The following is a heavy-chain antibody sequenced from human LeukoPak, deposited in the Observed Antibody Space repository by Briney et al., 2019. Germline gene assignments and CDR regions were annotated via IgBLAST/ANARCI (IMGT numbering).Heavy chain of an antibody. D-gene: IGHD4-23*01. CDR2: INSGSTTI. CDR3: ARGSDYGGNSYWFYFNY. CDR1: GFTFSSYS. Sequence: GGSLRLSCEASGFTFSSYSMDWVRQAPGKGLEWVSYINSGSTTIYYTDSVKGRFTISRDNAKNSLYLQMNSLRAEDTAVYYCARGSDYGGNSYWFYFNYWGQGTLVTVSS. J-gene: IGHJ4*02. V-gene: IGHV3-48*04.